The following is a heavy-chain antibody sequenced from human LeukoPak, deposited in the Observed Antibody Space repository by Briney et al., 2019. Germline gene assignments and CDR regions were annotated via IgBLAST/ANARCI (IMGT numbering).Heavy chain of an antibody. CDR2: IYTSGST. D-gene: IGHD3-3*01. V-gene: IGHV4-4*09. CDR3: ARRAILNWFDP. Sequence: SETLSLTCTVSGGSISSYYWSWIRQPPGKGLDWIGYIYTSGSTNYNPSLKSRVTISVDTSKNQFSLKLSSVTAADTAVYYCARRAILNWFDPWGQGTLVTVSS. J-gene: IGHJ5*02. CDR1: GGSISSYY.